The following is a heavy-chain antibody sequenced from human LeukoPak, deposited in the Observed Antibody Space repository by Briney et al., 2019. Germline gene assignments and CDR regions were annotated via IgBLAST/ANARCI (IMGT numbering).Heavy chain of an antibody. Sequence: PGGSLTLSCAASGFTFSDFSMNWVRQDPGKGLEDIAYINPNSKTISYADSLKGRFTIPRDNAKTSLYLQMNSLRVEATAVHYCASRSISWYRENNWFDPWGQGTLVTVSS. J-gene: IGHJ5*02. CDR2: INPNSKTI. V-gene: IGHV3-48*01. D-gene: IGHD6-13*01. CDR3: ASRSISWYRENNWFDP. CDR1: GFTFSDFS.